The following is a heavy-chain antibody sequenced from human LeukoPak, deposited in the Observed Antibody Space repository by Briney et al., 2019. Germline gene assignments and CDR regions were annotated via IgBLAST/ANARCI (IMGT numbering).Heavy chain of an antibody. CDR1: DCAYNSYP. D-gene: IGHD2-15*01. Sequence: SSVTVSCKATDCAYNSYPVSWLRQAPGHGLEGMGCIIPIFGKPNNAQKFQGRGTINADESTTTVYMDVTNLRSDDTAVYYCARGPGCRGGTGYHNYFDHWGQGTLLTVSS. V-gene: IGHV1-69*13. CDR3: ARGPGCRGGTGYHNYFDH. J-gene: IGHJ4*02. CDR2: IIPIFGKP.